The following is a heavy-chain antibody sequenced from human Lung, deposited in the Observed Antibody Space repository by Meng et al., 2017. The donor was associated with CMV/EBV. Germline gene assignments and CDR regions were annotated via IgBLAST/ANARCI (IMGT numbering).Heavy chain of an antibody. Sequence: RVLSGGWLKKPCALVSVSCEASVYTFTNDGISWIRQVPGQGLEWMGWISCYNGDTNYAQKFQGRVTMTTDTSTSTAYMDLRSLRSDDTAVYYCARTGCSSSSCYDYWDQGTLVTVSS. V-gene: IGHV1-18*01. CDR3: ARTGCSSSSCYDY. CDR2: ISCYNGDT. D-gene: IGHD2-2*01. CDR1: VYTFTNDG. J-gene: IGHJ4*02.